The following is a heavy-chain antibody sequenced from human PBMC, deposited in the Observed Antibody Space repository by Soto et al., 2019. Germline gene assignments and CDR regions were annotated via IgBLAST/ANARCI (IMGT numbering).Heavy chain of an antibody. D-gene: IGHD3-3*01. CDR3: ARSITIFGVVTSGPFDY. J-gene: IGHJ4*02. CDR2: ISAYNGNT. Sequence: ASVKVSCKASGYTFTRYVISWVRQAPGQGLEWMGWISAYNGNTNYAQKLQGRVTMTTDTSTSTAYMELRSLRSDDTAVYYCARSITIFGVVTSGPFDYWGQGTLVTVSS. CDR1: GYTFTRYV. V-gene: IGHV1-18*01.